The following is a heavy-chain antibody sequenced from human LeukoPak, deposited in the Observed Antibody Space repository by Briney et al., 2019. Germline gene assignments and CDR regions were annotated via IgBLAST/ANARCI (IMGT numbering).Heavy chain of an antibody. D-gene: IGHD4-23*01. J-gene: IGHJ4*02. CDR2: IYHSGST. Sequence: SETLSLTCTVSGGSISNYYWSWIRQSPGKGLEWIGEIYHSGSTNYNPSLKSRVTMSVDKSKNQFSLKLSSVIAADTAVYYCAMGLAWKLDYWGQGTLVTVSS. V-gene: IGHV4-59*04. CDR1: GGSISNYY. CDR3: AMGLAWKLDY.